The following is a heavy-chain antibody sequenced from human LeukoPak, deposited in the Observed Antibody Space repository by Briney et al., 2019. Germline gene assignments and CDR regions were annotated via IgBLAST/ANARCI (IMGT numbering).Heavy chain of an antibody. V-gene: IGHV4-30-2*01. J-gene: IGHJ4*02. CDR3: ARDSSGWYFDY. CDR2: IYHSGST. CDR1: GGSISSGGYS. D-gene: IGHD6-19*01. Sequence: SQTLSLTCAVSGGSISSGGYSWSWLRQPPGKGLEWIGYIYHSGSTYYNPSLKSRVTISVDRSKNQFSLKLSSVTAADTAVYYCARDSSGWYFDYWGQGTLVTVSS.